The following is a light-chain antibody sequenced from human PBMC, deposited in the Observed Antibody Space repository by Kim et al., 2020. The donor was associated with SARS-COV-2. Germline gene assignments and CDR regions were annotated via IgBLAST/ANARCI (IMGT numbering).Light chain of an antibody. CDR1: SSNIGRDY. Sequence: ELTQPHSASGTPGQRVTISCSGSSSNIGRDYVYWYQQLPGTAPKLFIYRNSQRPSGVPDRFSGSKSGTSASLAISGLRFEDEAEYYCAVWDESLSGWLFGGGTQLTVL. CDR2: RNS. V-gene: IGLV1-47*01. CDR3: AVWDESLSGWL. J-gene: IGLJ3*02.